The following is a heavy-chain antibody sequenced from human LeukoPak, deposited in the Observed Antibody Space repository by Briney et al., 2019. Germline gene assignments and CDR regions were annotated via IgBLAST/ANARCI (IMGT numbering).Heavy chain of an antibody. Sequence: SETLSLTCTVSGGSISSGGYYWSWIRQPPGKGLEWIGEINHSGSTNYNPSLKSRVTISVDTSKNQFSLKLSSVTAADTAVYYCARGPTVTHFDYWGQGTLVTVSS. V-gene: IGHV4-39*07. CDR1: GGSISSGGYY. CDR2: INHSGST. J-gene: IGHJ4*02. CDR3: ARGPTVTHFDY. D-gene: IGHD4-17*01.